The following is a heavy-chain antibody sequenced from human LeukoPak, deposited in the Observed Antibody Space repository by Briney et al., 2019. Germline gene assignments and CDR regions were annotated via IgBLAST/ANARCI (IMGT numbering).Heavy chain of an antibody. D-gene: IGHD3-3*01. CDR3: AKEGFWSDNYFDY. CDR2: IRQDGGAA. Sequence: GGSLRLSCAASGFTFTDYWMTWVRQAPGQGREWMANIRQDGGAAYYAGSVKGRFTISRDNSKNTLYLQMNSLRAEDTAVYYCAKEGFWSDNYFDYWGQGTLVTVSS. J-gene: IGHJ4*02. V-gene: IGHV3-7*03. CDR1: GFTFTDYW.